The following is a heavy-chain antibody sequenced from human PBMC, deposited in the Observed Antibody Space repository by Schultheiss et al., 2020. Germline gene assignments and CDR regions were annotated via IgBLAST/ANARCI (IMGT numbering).Heavy chain of an antibody. J-gene: IGHJ5*02. CDR1: GFTFSSYA. Sequence: GGSLRLSCAASGFTFSSYAMHWIRQAPGKGLEYVSAISSNGGSTYYADSVKGRFTISRDNAKNSLYLQMNSLRAEDTAVYYCATEPRTLDPRGQGTLVNVSS. CDR2: ISSNGGST. V-gene: IGHV3-64*04. CDR3: ATEPRTLDP.